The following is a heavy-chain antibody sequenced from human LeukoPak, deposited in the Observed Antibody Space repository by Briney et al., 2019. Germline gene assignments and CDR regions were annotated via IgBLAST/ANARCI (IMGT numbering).Heavy chain of an antibody. CDR1: VFTFSSYC. V-gene: IGHV3-30*18. Sequence: GGFLRLSCAASVFTFSSYCMHWVRQAPCKGLEWVAAISYDGSNKYYADSVKGRFTISRDNSKNTLYLQMNSLRAEDTAVYYCAKDWHDSSGWYYFDYWGQGTLVTVSS. CDR3: AKDWHDSSGWYYFDY. J-gene: IGHJ4*02. D-gene: IGHD6-19*01. CDR2: ISYDGSNK.